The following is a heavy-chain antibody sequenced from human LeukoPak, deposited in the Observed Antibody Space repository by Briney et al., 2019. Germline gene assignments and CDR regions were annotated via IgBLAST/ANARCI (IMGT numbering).Heavy chain of an antibody. Sequence: PSETLSLTCAVYGGSFSGYYWSWIRRPPGKGLEWIGEINHSGSTNYNPSLKSRVTISVDTSKNQFSLKLSSVTAADTAVYYCARVHNYDFWSGYLGIDYWGQGTLVTVSS. CDR3: ARVHNYDFWSGYLGIDY. CDR2: INHSGST. J-gene: IGHJ4*02. V-gene: IGHV4-34*01. D-gene: IGHD3-3*01. CDR1: GGSFSGYY.